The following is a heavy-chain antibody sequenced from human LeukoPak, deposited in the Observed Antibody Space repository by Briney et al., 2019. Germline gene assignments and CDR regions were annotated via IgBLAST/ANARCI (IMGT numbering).Heavy chain of an antibody. J-gene: IGHJ6*03. Sequence: PGGSLRLSCAASGFTFSSYGMHWVRQAPGKGLEWVAFIRYDGSNKYYADSVKGRFTISRDNSKNTLYLQMNSLRAEDTAVYYCARDLVAPAAIDYYYMDVWGKGTTVTVSS. CDR2: IRYDGSNK. V-gene: IGHV3-30*02. CDR1: GFTFSSYG. D-gene: IGHD2-2*02. CDR3: ARDLVAPAAIDYYYMDV.